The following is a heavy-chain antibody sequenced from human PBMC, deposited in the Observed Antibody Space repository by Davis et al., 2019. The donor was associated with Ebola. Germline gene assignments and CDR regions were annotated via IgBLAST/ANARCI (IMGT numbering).Heavy chain of an antibody. CDR2: IIPILGIA. CDR3: AREGGYGDYYFDY. V-gene: IGHV1-69*04. J-gene: IGHJ4*02. CDR1: GGTFSSYT. Sequence: SVKVSCKASGGTFSSYTISWVRQAPGQGLEWMGRIIPILGIANYAQKFQGGVTITADKSTSTAYMELSSLRSEDTAVYYCAREGGYGDYYFDYWGQGTLVTVSS. D-gene: IGHD4-17*01.